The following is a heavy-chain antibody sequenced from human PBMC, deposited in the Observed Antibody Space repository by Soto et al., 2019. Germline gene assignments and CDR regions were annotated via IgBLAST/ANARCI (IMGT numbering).Heavy chain of an antibody. CDR2: ISYDGTQR. Sequence: GGSLRLSCAASGFNFSPHIMHWVRRAPGKGLEWVAVISYDGTQRYYGDSVKGRFTISRDNSKNMLYLQMNSLRVEDTAVYFCARGGRGEWELSEHWGQGTAVTVSS. V-gene: IGHV3-30-3*01. D-gene: IGHD3-16*01. J-gene: IGHJ4*02. CDR3: ARGGRGEWELSEH. CDR1: GFNFSPHI.